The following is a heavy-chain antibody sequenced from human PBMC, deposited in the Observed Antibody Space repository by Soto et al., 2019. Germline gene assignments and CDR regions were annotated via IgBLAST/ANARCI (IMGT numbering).Heavy chain of an antibody. Sequence: EVQLLESGGGLVQPGGSLRLSCAASGFTFNTYVMNWVRQAPGKGLEWVSTISYSADKTHYADSVKGRFTISRDNSRDTLFLQMNSLSADYAAVYYCARRARTATTNWGAFDVWGQGTMVTVSS. CDR1: GFTFNTYV. CDR3: ARRARTATTNWGAFDV. J-gene: IGHJ3*01. D-gene: IGHD1-7*01. CDR2: ISYSADKT. V-gene: IGHV3-23*01.